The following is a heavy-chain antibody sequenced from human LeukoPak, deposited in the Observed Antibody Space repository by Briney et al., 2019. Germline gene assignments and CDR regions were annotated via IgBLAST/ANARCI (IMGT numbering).Heavy chain of an antibody. CDR1: GGSISSYY. J-gene: IGHJ4*02. Sequence: SETLSLTCTVSGGSISSYYWSWIRQPPGKGLEWIGYIYYSGSTNYNPSLKSRVTISVDTSKNQFSLKLSPVTAADTAVYYCAREVLDGSGRIDYWGQGTLVTVSS. CDR2: IYYSGST. D-gene: IGHD3-10*01. CDR3: AREVLDGSGRIDY. V-gene: IGHV4-59*01.